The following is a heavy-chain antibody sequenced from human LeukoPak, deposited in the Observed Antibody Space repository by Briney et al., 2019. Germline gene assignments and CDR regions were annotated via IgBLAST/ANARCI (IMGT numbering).Heavy chain of an antibody. Sequence: ASVKVSCKASGYTFTSYAMNWVRQAPGQGLEWMGWINTNTGNPTYAQGFTGRFVFSLDTSVSTAYLQISSLKAEDTAVYYRAIFRVRDTTEADNWFDPWGQGTLVTVSS. D-gene: IGHD1-26*01. J-gene: IGHJ5*02. CDR2: INTNTGNP. V-gene: IGHV7-4-1*02. CDR3: AIFRVRDTTEADNWFDP. CDR1: GYTFTSYA.